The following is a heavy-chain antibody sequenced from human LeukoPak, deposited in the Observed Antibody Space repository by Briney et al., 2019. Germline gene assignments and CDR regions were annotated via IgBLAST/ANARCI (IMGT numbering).Heavy chain of an antibody. D-gene: IGHD6-19*01. J-gene: IGHJ4*02. CDR3: ARDPSNTSGWYIYFDY. Sequence: ASVKVSCKASGYTFNRHGISWARQAPGQGLEWMGWISAYNGDTKYSQKFQGRVTLTIDTSTSTAYTELRSLTSDDTAMYYCARDPSNTSGWYIYFDYWGQGTLVTVSS. V-gene: IGHV1-18*01. CDR2: ISAYNGDT. CDR1: GYTFNRHG.